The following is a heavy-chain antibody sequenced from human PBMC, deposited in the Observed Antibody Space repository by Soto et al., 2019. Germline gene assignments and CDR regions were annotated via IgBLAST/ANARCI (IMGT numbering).Heavy chain of an antibody. CDR3: ARTPTRYSSSPDSYYYYGMDV. D-gene: IGHD6-13*01. CDR1: GFTFSSYA. CDR2: ISYDGSNK. J-gene: IGHJ6*02. V-gene: IGHV3-30-3*01. Sequence: GGSLRLSCAASGFTFSSYAMHWVRQAPGKGLEWVAVISYDGSNKYYADSVKGRFTISRDNSKNTLCLQMNSLRAEDTAVYYCARTPTRYSSSPDSYYYYGMDVWGQGTTVTVSS.